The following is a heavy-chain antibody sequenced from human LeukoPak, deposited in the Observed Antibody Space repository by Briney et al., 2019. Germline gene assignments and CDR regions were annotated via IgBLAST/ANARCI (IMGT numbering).Heavy chain of an antibody. Sequence: ASVKVSCKASGYSFTNYAMNWVRQAPGQGLEWMGWINTNTGNPTYAQGFTGRFVLSLDTSVRTAYLQISSLKAEDTAVYYCARGREYSSSYYFYYYYMDVWGKGATVIVSS. CDR1: GYSFTNYA. D-gene: IGHD6-6*01. CDR2: INTNTGNP. CDR3: ARGREYSSSYYFYYYYMDV. V-gene: IGHV7-4-1*02. J-gene: IGHJ6*03.